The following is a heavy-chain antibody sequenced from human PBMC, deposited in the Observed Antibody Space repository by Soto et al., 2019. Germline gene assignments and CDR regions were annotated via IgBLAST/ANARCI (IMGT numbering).Heavy chain of an antibody. J-gene: IGHJ4*02. CDR2: ICCSGST. D-gene: IGHD1-1*01. CDR3: ARGMDNNKVGW. V-gene: IGHV4-61*08. Sequence: QVQLQESGPGLVKPSETLSLTCTVSGDSVSRAGSYWSWVRQHPGKGLEWIGYICCSGSTEYNPSPRGRVIISVDRSKHQLSLKLSTVTAADTAVYFCARGMDNNKVGWWGQGTLVNVSS. CDR1: GDSVSRAGSY.